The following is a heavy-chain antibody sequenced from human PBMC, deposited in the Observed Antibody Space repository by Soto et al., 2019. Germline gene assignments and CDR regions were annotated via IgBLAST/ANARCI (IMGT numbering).Heavy chain of an antibody. CDR2: IYTGGGT. Sequence: EVQLVESGGGLVQPGGSLRLSCAASGLTVSTNPMSWVRQAPGKGLEWVSVIYTGGGTHYADSVKDRFTISRDNSKNTVNLKMNSLRPEETAVYYCARDGSGHWGQGTLVTVSS. J-gene: IGHJ4*02. V-gene: IGHV3-66*01. CDR1: GLTVSTNP. CDR3: ARDGSGH.